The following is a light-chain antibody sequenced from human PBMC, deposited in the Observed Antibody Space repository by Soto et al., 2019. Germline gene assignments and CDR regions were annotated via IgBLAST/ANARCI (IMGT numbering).Light chain of an antibody. V-gene: IGLV2-14*03. J-gene: IGLJ1*01. CDR1: SSDVGGYNY. CDR2: DVT. CDR3: SSYTSSSTPYV. Sequence: QSALTQPASVSGSPGQSITISCTGTSSDVGGYNYVSWYQHPPVKAPKRMIYDVTNRPSGVSDRFSGSKSGNTASLTISGLQAEDEADYYCSSYTSSSTPYVFGTGTKLTVL.